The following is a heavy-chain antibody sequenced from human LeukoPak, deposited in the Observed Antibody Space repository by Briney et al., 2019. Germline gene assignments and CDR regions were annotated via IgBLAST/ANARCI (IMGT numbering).Heavy chain of an antibody. J-gene: IGHJ4*02. CDR2: INTDETRT. CDR1: GFTFSSYW. V-gene: IGHV3-74*01. Sequence: GGSLRLSCTASGFTFSSYWMHWVRQAPGKGLLWVSRINTDETRTNYADSVKGRFTISRDNAKNTLYLQMDSLRAEDTAVYYCAGINPNYYDSSGHDYWGQGTLVTVSS. CDR3: AGINPNYYDSSGHDY. D-gene: IGHD3-22*01.